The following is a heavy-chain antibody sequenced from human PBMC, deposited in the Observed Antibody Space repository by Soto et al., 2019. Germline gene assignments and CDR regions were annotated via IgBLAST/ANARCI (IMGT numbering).Heavy chain of an antibody. J-gene: IGHJ6*02. Sequence: SETLSLTCTVSGVSISSSSYYWGSIRQPPGKGLEWIGSIYYSGSTYYNPSLKSRVTISVDTSKNRFSLKLSSVTAADTAVYYCARGLGSYYSPLAYYYYGMDVWGQGTTVT. CDR1: GVSISSSSYY. CDR3: ARGLGSYYSPLAYYYYGMDV. V-gene: IGHV4-39*01. D-gene: IGHD3-10*01. CDR2: IYYSGST.